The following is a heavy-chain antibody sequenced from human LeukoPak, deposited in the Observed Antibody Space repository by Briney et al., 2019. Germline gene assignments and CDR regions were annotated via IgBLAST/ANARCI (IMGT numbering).Heavy chain of an antibody. J-gene: IGHJ5*02. Sequence: SQTLSLTCTVSGGSISSGNYYWSWIRQPAGKGLEWIGRIYTGGSSNYNPSLKSRVTISVDTSKNQFSLKLSSVTAADTAVCYCATAAILRGFAFDPWGQGTLVTVSS. V-gene: IGHV4-61*02. CDR2: IYTGGSS. CDR1: GGSISSGNYY. CDR3: ATAAILRGFAFDP. D-gene: IGHD2-2*02.